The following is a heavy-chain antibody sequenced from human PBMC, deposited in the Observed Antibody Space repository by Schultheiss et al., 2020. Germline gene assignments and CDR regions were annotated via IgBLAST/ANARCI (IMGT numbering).Heavy chain of an antibody. CDR2: IYYSGST. CDR3: ARAWGRIAKWLDP. V-gene: IGHV4-4*02. J-gene: IGHJ5*02. D-gene: IGHD7-27*01. CDR1: GGSISSSYW. Sequence: SETLSLTCAVSGGSISSSYWWTWVRQPPGKGLEWIGYIYYSGSTNYNPSLKSRVTISVDTSKNQFSLKLSSVTAADTAVYYCARAWGRIAKWLDPWGQGTLVTVSS.